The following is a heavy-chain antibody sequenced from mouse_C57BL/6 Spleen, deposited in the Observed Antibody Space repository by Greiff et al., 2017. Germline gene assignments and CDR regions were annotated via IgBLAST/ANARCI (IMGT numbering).Heavy chain of an antibody. CDR2: IRSKSNNYAT. CDR3: VRQTTVVATDYAMDY. V-gene: IGHV10-1*01. CDR1: GFSFNTYA. J-gene: IGHJ4*01. Sequence: EVQLVESGGGLVQPKGSLKLSCAASGFSFNTYAMNWVRQAPGKGLEWVARIRSKSNNYATYYAESGKDRFTISRDESESVLYLQMNNLKTEDTAMYCGVRQTTVVATDYAMDYWGQGTSVTVSS. D-gene: IGHD1-1*01.